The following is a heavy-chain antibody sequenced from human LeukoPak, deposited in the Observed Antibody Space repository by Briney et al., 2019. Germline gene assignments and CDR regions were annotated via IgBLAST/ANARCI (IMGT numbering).Heavy chain of an antibody. Sequence: ASVTVSCKASGYTFTSYGISWVRQAPGQGLEWMGWISAYNGNTNYAHNLQGRVTMTTDTSTSTAYMELRSLRSDDTAVYYCARDIAQLVVAATGFDRWGQGTLVTVSS. CDR3: ARDIAQLVVAATGFDR. J-gene: IGHJ5*02. V-gene: IGHV1-18*01. CDR1: GYTFTSYG. CDR2: ISAYNGNT. D-gene: IGHD2-15*01.